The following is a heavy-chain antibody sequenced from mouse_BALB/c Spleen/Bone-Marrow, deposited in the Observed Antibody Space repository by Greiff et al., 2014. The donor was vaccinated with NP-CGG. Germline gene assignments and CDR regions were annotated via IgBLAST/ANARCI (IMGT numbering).Heavy chain of an antibody. CDR2: VNVNGDRT. Sequence: EVNVVESGGGLVQPGGSLKLSCAASGFTFSNYGMSWVRQTPDKRLEMIATVNVNGDRTYHPDSVKGRFTISRDNAKNTLSLQMSSLKSEDTAMYCCARGYDCCSWFAYWGQGTLVTVSA. V-gene: IGHV5-6-3*01. CDR1: GFTFSNYG. CDR3: ARGYDCCSWFAY. J-gene: IGHJ3*01. D-gene: IGHD2-4*01.